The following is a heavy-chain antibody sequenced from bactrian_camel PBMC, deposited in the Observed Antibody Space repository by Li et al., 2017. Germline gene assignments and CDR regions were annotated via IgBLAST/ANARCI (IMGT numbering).Heavy chain of an antibody. J-gene: IGHJ4*01. V-gene: IGHV3S6*01. D-gene: IGHD4*01. Sequence: QLVESGGGSVQTGGSLRLSCAASGYHHSAYCLAWFRQAPGKAREGVAGIGTNGSAAYSDSVKGRFTISKGNAKNTLFLQMSGLKPDDTAMYYCAVRLGGGRVGCTSGRYRDADFGRWGQGTQVTVS. CDR2: IGTNGSAA. CDR1: GYHHSAYC. CDR3: AVRLGGGRVGCTSGRYRDADFGR.